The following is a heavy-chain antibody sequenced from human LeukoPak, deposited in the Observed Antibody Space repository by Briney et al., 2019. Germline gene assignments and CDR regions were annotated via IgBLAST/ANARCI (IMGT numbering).Heavy chain of an antibody. Sequence: GGSLRLSCAASGFTFSNAWMSWVRQAPGKGLEWVGRIKSKTDGGTTDYAAPVKGRFTISRDDSKNTLYLQMNSLKTEDTAVYYCTTDRFLGSGWYSELQDDYWGQGTLVTVSS. CDR1: GFTFSNAW. D-gene: IGHD6-19*01. V-gene: IGHV3-15*01. CDR2: IKSKTDGGTT. J-gene: IGHJ4*02. CDR3: TTDRFLGSGWYSELQDDY.